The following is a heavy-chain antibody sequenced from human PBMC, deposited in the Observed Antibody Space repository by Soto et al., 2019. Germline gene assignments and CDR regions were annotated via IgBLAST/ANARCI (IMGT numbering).Heavy chain of an antibody. CDR3: ARIVGSSVNWFDP. V-gene: IGHV1-3*01. CDR2: INACNGNT. D-gene: IGHD3-22*01. CDR1: GYTFTSNA. J-gene: IGHJ5*02. Sequence: ASVQVSCKTSGYTFTSNAMHLVRQAPRQRLEWMGWINACNGNTKYAQKFQGRVTMTTDTSTSTAYMELRSLRSDDTAVYYCARIVGSSVNWFDPWGQGTLVTVSS.